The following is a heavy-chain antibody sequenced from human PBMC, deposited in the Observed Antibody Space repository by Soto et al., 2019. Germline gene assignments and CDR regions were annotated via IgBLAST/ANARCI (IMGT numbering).Heavy chain of an antibody. CDR3: ARRGGGNYPFYFDY. J-gene: IGHJ4*02. CDR2: ILHSGNT. V-gene: IGHV4-34*12. CDR1: GGSFSGYY. Sequence: TSETLSLTCAVYGGSFSGYYWSWIRQPPGKGVEWIGEILHSGNTNYNPSLKSRVTISVDTSKNQFSLKLSSVTAADTAVYYCARRGGGNYPFYFDYWGQGSLVTVSS. D-gene: IGHD2-21*01.